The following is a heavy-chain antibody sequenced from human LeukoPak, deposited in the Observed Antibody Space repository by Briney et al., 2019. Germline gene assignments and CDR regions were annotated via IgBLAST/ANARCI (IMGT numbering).Heavy chain of an antibody. CDR2: IIPIFGTA. V-gene: IGHV1-69*01. CDR1: GGTFSSYA. Sequence: GASVKVSCKASGGTFSSYAISWVRQAPGQGLEWMGGIIPIFGTANYAQKFQGRVTITADESTSTAYMELSSLRSEDTAVYYCGRDRRITIFGVVRYYYYGMDVWGQGTTVTVSS. J-gene: IGHJ6*02. CDR3: GRDRRITIFGVVRYYYYGMDV. D-gene: IGHD3-3*01.